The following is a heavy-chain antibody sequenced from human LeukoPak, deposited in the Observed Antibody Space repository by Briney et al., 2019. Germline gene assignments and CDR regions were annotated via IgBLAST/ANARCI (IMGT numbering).Heavy chain of an antibody. CDR3: AKLVGRYYYDSSGPSTPY. Sequence: GGSLRLSCAASGFPLSRYAMSWVPQAPGEGVEWVSDFWWSGGSTYYADSVKGRFTISRDNSKNTLYLQMNSLRAEDTAVYYCAKLVGRYYYDSSGPSTPYWGQGTLVTVSS. D-gene: IGHD3-22*01. CDR1: GFPLSRYA. J-gene: IGHJ4*02. V-gene: IGHV3-23*01. CDR2: FWWSGGST.